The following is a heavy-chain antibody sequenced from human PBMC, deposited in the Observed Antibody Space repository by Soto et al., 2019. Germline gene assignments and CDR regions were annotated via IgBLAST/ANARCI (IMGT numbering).Heavy chain of an antibody. D-gene: IGHD1-26*01. J-gene: IGHJ4*02. CDR2: IWYDGSNK. CDR3: ARGPVGAIFLDY. V-gene: IGHV3-33*01. Sequence: QVQLVESGGGVVQPGRSLRLSCAASGFTFSSYGMHWVRQAPGKGLEWVAVIWYDGSNKYYADSVKGRFTISRDNSKNTLYLQMNSLRAEDTAVYYSARGPVGAIFLDYWGQGTLVTVSS. CDR1: GFTFSSYG.